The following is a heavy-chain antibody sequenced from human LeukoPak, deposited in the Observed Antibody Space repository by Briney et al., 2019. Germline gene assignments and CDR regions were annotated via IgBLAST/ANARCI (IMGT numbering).Heavy chain of an antibody. CDR3: ARRQDYYDSSVGHYFDY. CDR2: IYYSGST. D-gene: IGHD3-22*01. J-gene: IGHJ4*02. Sequence: PSETLSLTCTVSGGSISSRSYYWCWIRQPPGKGLEWIGSIYYSGSTYYNPSLKSRVTISVDTSKNQFSLKLSSVTAADTAVYYCARRQDYYDSSVGHYFDYWGQGTLVTVSS. CDR1: GGSISSRSYY. V-gene: IGHV4-39*01.